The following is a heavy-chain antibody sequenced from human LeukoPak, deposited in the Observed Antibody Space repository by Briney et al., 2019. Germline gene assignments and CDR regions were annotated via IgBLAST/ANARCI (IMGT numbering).Heavy chain of an antibody. J-gene: IGHJ4*02. CDR1: GYTFTGSF. D-gene: IGHD3-22*01. CDR2: ISAYNGNT. Sequence: ASVKVSCKASGYTFTGSFIQWVRQAPGQGLEWMGWISAYNGNTNYAQKLQGRVTMTIDTSTSTAYMELRSLRSDDTAVYYCARDRDYYDSSGFYWGQGTLVTVSS. V-gene: IGHV1-18*04. CDR3: ARDRDYYDSSGFY.